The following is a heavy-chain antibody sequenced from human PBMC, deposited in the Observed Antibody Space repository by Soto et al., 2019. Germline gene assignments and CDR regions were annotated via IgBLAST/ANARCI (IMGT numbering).Heavy chain of an antibody. V-gene: IGHV3-30-3*01. CDR1: GFTFSSYA. D-gene: IGHD4-17*01. J-gene: IGHJ4*02. CDR3: ARDPNTVTTADFDY. CDR2: ISYDGSNK. Sequence: QVQLVESGGGVVQPGRSLRLSCAASGFTFSSYAMHWVRQAPGKGLEWVAVISYDGSNKYYADSVKGRFTISRDNSKNTLYLQMNSLRAEDTAVYYCARDPNTVTTADFDYWGQGTLVTVSS.